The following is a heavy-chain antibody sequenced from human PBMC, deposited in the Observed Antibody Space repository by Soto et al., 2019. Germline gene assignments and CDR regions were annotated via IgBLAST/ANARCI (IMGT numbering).Heavy chain of an antibody. J-gene: IGHJ4*02. Sequence: SETLCLTCTVSGGSISSYYWSWIRRPPGKGLEWIGYIYYSGITDYNPSLKSRVTISVDTSKSQFSLKLSSVTAADTAVYYCARGGGVYYFDYWGQGTLVTVSS. V-gene: IGHV4-59*01. CDR3: ARGGGVYYFDY. CDR2: IYYSGIT. CDR1: GGSISSYY. D-gene: IGHD2-8*02.